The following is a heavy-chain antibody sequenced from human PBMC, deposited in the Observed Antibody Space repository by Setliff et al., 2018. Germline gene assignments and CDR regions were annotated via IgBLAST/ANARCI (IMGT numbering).Heavy chain of an antibody. CDR1: GGTFSSYD. CDR2: IIPIFGTA. D-gene: IGHD6-6*01. J-gene: IGHJ6*03. CDR3: ARAEYTSSSLYYYMDV. V-gene: IGHV1-69*06. Sequence: SVKVSCKASGGTFSSYDISWVRQAPGQGLEWMGRIIPIFGTANYAQKFQGRVTITADKSTSTAYMELSRLTSDDTAVYYCARAEYTSSSLYYYMDVWGKGTTVTVSS.